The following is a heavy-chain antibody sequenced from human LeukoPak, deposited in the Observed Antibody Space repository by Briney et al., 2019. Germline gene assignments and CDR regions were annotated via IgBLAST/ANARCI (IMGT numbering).Heavy chain of an antibody. CDR2: ISAYNGNT. CDR1: GYTFTSYG. V-gene: IGHV1-18*01. D-gene: IGHD6-19*01. Sequence: GASVKVSCKASGYTFTSYGISWVRQAPGQGLEWMGWISAYNGNTNYAQKLQGRVTMTTDTSTSTAYMELRSLRSDDTAVYYCASFSRYSSGWYQNYYYYYMDVWGKGTTVTVSS. J-gene: IGHJ6*03. CDR3: ASFSRYSSGWYQNYYYYYMDV.